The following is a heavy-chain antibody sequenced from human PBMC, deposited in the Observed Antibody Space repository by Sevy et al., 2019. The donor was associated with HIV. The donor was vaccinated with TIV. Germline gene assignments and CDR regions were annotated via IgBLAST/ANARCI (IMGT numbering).Heavy chain of an antibody. CDR3: ARVSRNVVRKGLDY. D-gene: IGHD2-21*01. Sequence: GGSLRLSCAASGFTFSSFSMNWVRQAPGKGLEWVSSISSEGSYTYYADSVKGRFTISRDNADNSLFLHMNSVRVEDTAVYYCARVSRNVVRKGLDYWGQGTLVTVSS. CDR1: GFTFSSFS. CDR2: ISSEGSYT. V-gene: IGHV3-21*01. J-gene: IGHJ4*02.